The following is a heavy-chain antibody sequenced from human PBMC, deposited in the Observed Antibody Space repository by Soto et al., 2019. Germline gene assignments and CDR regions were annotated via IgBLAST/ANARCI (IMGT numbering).Heavy chain of an antibody. V-gene: IGHV3-48*01. Sequence: EVQLVESGGGLIQPGGSLRLSCAASGFSYSSHSMNWVRQAPGKGLEWVSYISSTSFSIYYADSVKGRFTISRDNAKNSLYLQMNSLRAEDTAVYYRSRDQRYGYRYNYFWGDVCGKGTTVTVSS. CDR3: SRDQRYGYRYNYFWGDV. CDR1: GFSYSSHS. J-gene: IGHJ6*04. D-gene: IGHD5-18*01. CDR2: ISSTSFSI.